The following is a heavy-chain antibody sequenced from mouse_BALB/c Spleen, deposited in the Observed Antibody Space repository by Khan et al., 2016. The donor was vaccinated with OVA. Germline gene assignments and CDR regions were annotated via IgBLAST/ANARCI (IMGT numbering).Heavy chain of an antibody. J-gene: IGHJ2*01. CDR3: ARKSTRASY. V-gene: IGHV1-4*01. CDR2: INPSSGYT. D-gene: IGHD3-1*01. CDR1: GCTFTSYT. Sequence: QVQLQQSGAELVKPGASVKMSCKASGCTFTSYTMHWVKQRPGQGLEWIGYINPSSGYTKYNQKFKDKATLTADKSSSTAYMQLSSLTSEDSAVYYCARKSTRASYWGQGTTLTVSS.